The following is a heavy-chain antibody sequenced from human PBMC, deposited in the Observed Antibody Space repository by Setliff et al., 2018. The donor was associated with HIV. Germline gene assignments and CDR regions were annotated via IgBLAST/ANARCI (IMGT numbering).Heavy chain of an antibody. CDR2: IRYDGSNK. D-gene: IGHD1-1*01. V-gene: IGHV3-30*02. CDR3: ASARIPTGGTSTSLDY. J-gene: IGHJ4*02. CDR1: GFTFTTYG. Sequence: GGSLRLSCAASGFTFTTYGMHWVRQAPGKGLEWMAFIRYDGSNKYYADSVKGRFTISRDNSKNTLYLQMNSLRSEDTAVYYCASARIPTGGTSTSLDYWGQGALVTVSS.